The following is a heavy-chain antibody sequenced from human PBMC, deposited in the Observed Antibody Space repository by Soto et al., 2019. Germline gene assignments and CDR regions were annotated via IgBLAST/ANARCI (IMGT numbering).Heavy chain of an antibody. J-gene: IGHJ6*02. CDR1: GFTFSNQW. CDR3: ARTGGSSLGDYYFYGMDV. CDR2: IKTDGSST. Sequence: GSLKLSFAASGFTFSNQWMHWVRQAPGKGLVWVSRIKTDGSSTSYADSVKGRFTISRDNAKNTLSLQMDSLRADDTAVYFCARTGGSSLGDYYFYGMDVWGQGTTVTVSS. V-gene: IGHV3-74*01. D-gene: IGHD2-15*01.